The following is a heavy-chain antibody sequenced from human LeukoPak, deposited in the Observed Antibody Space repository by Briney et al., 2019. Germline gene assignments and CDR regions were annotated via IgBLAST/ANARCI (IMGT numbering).Heavy chain of an antibody. D-gene: IGHD2-21*02. CDR3: ARGGISAFCGGDCYTPYY. CDR2: VNSDGSST. V-gene: IGHV3-74*01. CDR1: GFTFSSYW. J-gene: IGHJ4*02. Sequence: GGSLRLSCVASGFTFSSYWMHWVRQAPGKGLVWVSRVNSDGSSTIYADSVKGRFTISRDNAKNTLYLQMNSLRAEDTAVYYCARGGISAFCGGDCYTPYYWGQGTLVPVSS.